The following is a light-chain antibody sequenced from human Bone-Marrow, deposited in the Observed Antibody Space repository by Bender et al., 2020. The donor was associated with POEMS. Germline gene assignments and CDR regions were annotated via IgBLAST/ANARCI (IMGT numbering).Light chain of an antibody. J-gene: IGLJ3*02. CDR1: SSDVGNFYL. CDR2: EVS. Sequence: QSALTQPASVSGSPGQSITISCTATSSDVGNFYLVSWYQQYPGKAPKLLIYEVSKRPSGVSNRFSGSKSGNTASLAITGLQSDDEAIYFCVAWDASLNGWVFGGGTKLTVL. CDR3: VAWDASLNGWV. V-gene: IGLV2-14*02.